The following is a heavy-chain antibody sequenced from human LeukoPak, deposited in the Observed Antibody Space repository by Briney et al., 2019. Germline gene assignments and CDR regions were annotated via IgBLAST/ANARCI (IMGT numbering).Heavy chain of an antibody. CDR1: GFTFSSYG. D-gene: IGHD3-10*01. CDR2: ISYDGSNK. Sequence: GGSLRLSCAASGFTFSSYGMHWVRQAPGKGLEWVAVISYDGSNKYYADSVKGRFTISRDNSKNTLYLQMNSLRAEDTAVYYCARDWSRITMVRGVIPDYWGQGTLVTVSS. J-gene: IGHJ4*02. V-gene: IGHV3-30*03. CDR3: ARDWSRITMVRGVIPDY.